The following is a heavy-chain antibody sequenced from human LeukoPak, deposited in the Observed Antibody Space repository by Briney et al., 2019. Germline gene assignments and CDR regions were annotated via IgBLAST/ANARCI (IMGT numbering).Heavy chain of an antibody. J-gene: IGHJ4*02. D-gene: IGHD6-13*01. CDR1: GFSFTIYA. CDR3: AKDRSGYGSSDDFDY. V-gene: IGHV3-23*01. Sequence: GGSTRLSCAASGFSFTIYAMSWVRQAPGKGLEWVASISQNSGIYYADSVKGRFTISSDNSKNTLFLQMNSLRAEDTAVYYCAKDRSGYGSSDDFDYWGQGTMVGVSS. CDR2: ISQNSGI.